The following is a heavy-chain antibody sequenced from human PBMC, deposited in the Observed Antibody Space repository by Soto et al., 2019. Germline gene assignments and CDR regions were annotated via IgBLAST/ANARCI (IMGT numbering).Heavy chain of an antibody. D-gene: IGHD2-15*01. V-gene: IGHV4-30-4*01. CDR3: ARSPKTALSVLAAIWGWFDP. CDR2: IYYSGST. J-gene: IGHJ5*02. CDR1: GGSISSGDYY. Sequence: QVQLQESGPGLVKPSQTLSLTCTVSGGSISSGDYYWSWIRQPPGKGLEWIGYIYYSGSTYYNPSLKSRVTISVDTSKNQFSLKLSSVTAADTAVYYCARSPKTALSVLAAIWGWFDPWGQGTLVTVSS.